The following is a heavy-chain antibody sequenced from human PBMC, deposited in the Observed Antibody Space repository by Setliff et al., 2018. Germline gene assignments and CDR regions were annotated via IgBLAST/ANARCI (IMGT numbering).Heavy chain of an antibody. D-gene: IGHD3-22*01. V-gene: IGHV3-7*01. J-gene: IGHJ4*02. CDR1: GFTFSSYW. CDR2: IKQDGSEK. Sequence: GGSRRLSCAASGFTFSSYWMSWVRQAPGKGLEWVANIKQDGSEKYYVDSVKGRFTISRDNAKNSLYLQMNSLRAEDTAVYYCARDVYDSSGYYYPLHLDYWGQGTLVTVSS. CDR3: ARDVYDSSGYYYPLHLDY.